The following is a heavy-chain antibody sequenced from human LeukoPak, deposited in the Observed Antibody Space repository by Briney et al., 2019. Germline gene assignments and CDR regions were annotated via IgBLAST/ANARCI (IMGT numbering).Heavy chain of an antibody. J-gene: IGHJ4*02. CDR3: ARDKCSGGSCYSDY. Sequence: GSVKGRFTISRDNAKNSLYLQMSSLRAEDTAVYYCARDKCSGGSCYSDYWGQGTLVTVSS. V-gene: IGHV3-7*01. D-gene: IGHD2-15*01.